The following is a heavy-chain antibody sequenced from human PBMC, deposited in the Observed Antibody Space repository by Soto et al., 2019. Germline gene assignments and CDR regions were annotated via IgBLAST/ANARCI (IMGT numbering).Heavy chain of an antibody. CDR3: ATTAAGDYYYGMDV. CDR1: GFTFSSYG. J-gene: IGHJ6*02. Sequence: QVQLVESGGGVVQPGGSLRLSCAASGFTFSSYGMHWVRQAPGKGLEWVAVISYDGSNKYYADSVKGRFTISRDNSKNTLYLQMNSLRAEDTAVYYCATTAAGDYYYGMDVWGQGTTVTVSS. CDR2: ISYDGSNK. V-gene: IGHV3-30*03. D-gene: IGHD6-13*01.